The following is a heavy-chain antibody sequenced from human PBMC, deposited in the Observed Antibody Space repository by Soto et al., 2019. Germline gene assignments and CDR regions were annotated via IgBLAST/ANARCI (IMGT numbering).Heavy chain of an antibody. CDR1: GYTFTSYG. D-gene: IGHD3-3*01. J-gene: IGHJ3*02. Sequence: VASVKVSCKASGYTFTSYGISWVLQAPGQGLEWMGWISAYNGNTNYAQKLQGRVTMTTDTSTSTAYMELRSLRSDDTAVYYCARYVFRILGVVTPIDVFDIGGRGTLVTVSS. CDR3: ARYVFRILGVVTPIDVFDI. V-gene: IGHV1-18*01. CDR2: ISAYNGNT.